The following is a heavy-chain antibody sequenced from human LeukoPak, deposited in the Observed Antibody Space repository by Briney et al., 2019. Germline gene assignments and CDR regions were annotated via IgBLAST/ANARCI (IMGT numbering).Heavy chain of an antibody. D-gene: IGHD5-24*01. V-gene: IGHV4-39*01. CDR1: GGSISSSSYY. CDR2: IYYSGST. J-gene: IGHJ4*02. Sequence: SETLSLTCTVSGGSISSSSYYWGWIRQPPGKGLEWIGSIYYSGSTYYNPSLKSRVTISVGTSKNQFSLKLSSVTAADTAVYYCARRDGYNYKIDYWGQGTLVTVSS. CDR3: ARRDGYNYKIDY.